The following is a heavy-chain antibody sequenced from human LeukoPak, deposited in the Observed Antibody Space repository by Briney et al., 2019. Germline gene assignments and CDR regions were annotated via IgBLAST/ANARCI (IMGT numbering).Heavy chain of an antibody. J-gene: IGHJ3*02. CDR2: MNPNSGNT. CDR3: SRGFYSASNGYNVFDI. D-gene: IGHD5-18*01. V-gene: IGHV1-8*01. Sequence: GASVKVSCKASGYTFTSYDINWVRQATGQGLEWMGWMNPNSGNTGYAQKFQGRVTMTRDTSITTAYMELSSLRSEDTAVYYCSRGFYSASNGYNVFDIWGQGTMVTVSS. CDR1: GYTFTSYD.